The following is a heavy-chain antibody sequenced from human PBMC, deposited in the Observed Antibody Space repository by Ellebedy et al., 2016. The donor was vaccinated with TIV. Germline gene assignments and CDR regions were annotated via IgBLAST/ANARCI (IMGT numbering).Heavy chain of an antibody. D-gene: IGHD3-22*01. Sequence: SVKVSXKASGGTFSSYAISWVRQAPGQGLEWMGGIIPIFGTANYAQKFQGRVTITADESTSTAYMELSSLRSEDTAVYYCASGNGSGYYYYYYGMDVWGQGTTVTVSS. CDR1: GGTFSSYA. V-gene: IGHV1-69*13. CDR3: ASGNGSGYYYYYYGMDV. J-gene: IGHJ6*02. CDR2: IIPIFGTA.